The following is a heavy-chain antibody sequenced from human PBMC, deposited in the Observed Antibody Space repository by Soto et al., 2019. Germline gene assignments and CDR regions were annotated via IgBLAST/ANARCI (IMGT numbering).Heavy chain of an antibody. D-gene: IGHD2-15*01. CDR2: ISAYNGNT. J-gene: IGHJ5*02. Sequence: ASVKVSCKASGYTFTSYGISWVRQAPGQGLEWMGWISAYNGNTNYAQKLQGRVTMTTDTSTSTAYMELRSLRSDDTAVYYCARDIVVVVAAGNWFDPWGQGTLVTV. CDR3: ARDIVVVVAAGNWFDP. V-gene: IGHV1-18*04. CDR1: GYTFTSYG.